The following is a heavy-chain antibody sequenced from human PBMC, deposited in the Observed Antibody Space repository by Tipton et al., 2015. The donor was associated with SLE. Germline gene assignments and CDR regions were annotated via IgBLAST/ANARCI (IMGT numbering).Heavy chain of an antibody. V-gene: IGHV1-69*01. Sequence: QLVQSGAEVKKPGSSVKVSCRASGGTFSGYAISWVRQAPGQGLEWMGGIIPVFGTPPNYAQKFQGRVTITADDDMTTAYMKLSSQRSEDTAVYYGAAGGGNLHYYSMDVWGQGTTVTVSS. D-gene: IGHD3-16*01. J-gene: IGHJ6*02. CDR1: GGTFSGYA. CDR2: IIPVFGTPP. CDR3: AAGGGNLHYYSMDV.